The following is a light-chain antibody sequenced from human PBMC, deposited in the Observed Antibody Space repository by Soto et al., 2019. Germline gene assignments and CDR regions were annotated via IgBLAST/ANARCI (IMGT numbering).Light chain of an antibody. Sequence: IVLTQSAGTLSLSPGERATLSCRASQSVSSSYLAWYQQKPGQAPRLLIYGASSRATGIPDRFSGSGSGTDFTLTISRLEPEDFAVYYCHHYGSSPAWTFGQGTKVDIK. CDR3: HHYGSSPAWT. V-gene: IGKV3-20*01. J-gene: IGKJ1*01. CDR2: GAS. CDR1: QSVSSSY.